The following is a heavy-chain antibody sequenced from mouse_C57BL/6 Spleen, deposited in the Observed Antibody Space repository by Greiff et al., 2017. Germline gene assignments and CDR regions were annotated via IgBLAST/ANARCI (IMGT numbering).Heavy chain of an antibody. V-gene: IGHV1-69*01. CDR2: IDPSDSYT. CDR3: ARGTFFAY. D-gene: IGHD3-3*01. J-gene: IGHJ3*01. CDR1: GYTFTSYW. Sequence: VQLQQPGAELVMPGASVKLSCKASGYTFTSYWMHWVKQRPGQGLEWIGEIDPSDSYTNYNQKFKGKSTLTVDKSSSTAYMQLSSLTSEDSAVYYCARGTFFAYWGQGTLVTVSA.